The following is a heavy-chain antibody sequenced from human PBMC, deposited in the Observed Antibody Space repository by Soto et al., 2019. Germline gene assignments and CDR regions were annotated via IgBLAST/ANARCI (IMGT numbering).Heavy chain of an antibody. CDR1: ELTFGSRA. V-gene: IGHV3-23*01. D-gene: IGHD3-10*01. Sequence: PGGSLNLSCLASELTFGSRAMSWVRQAPGEGLEWVSTITDSGGDAKYADSVRGRLTISRDNFYNTLALQMSSLRAEDSAVDYCARGSTDSYPGSRVFDFWGRGTLVTVSS. CDR2: ITDSGGDA. CDR3: ARGSTDSYPGSRVFDF. J-gene: IGHJ4*02.